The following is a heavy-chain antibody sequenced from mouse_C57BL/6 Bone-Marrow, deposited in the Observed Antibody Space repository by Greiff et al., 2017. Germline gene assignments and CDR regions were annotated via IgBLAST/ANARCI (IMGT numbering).Heavy chain of an antibody. D-gene: IGHD2-3*01. V-gene: IGHV1-19*01. Sequence: EVQLQQSGPVLVKPGASVKMSCRASGYTFTDYYMNWVKQSHGKSLEWIGVINPYNGGTSYNQKFKGKATLTVDKSSSTAYMELNSLTSEDSAVYYCARLALYAKGDAYWGQGTLVTVSA. CDR3: ARLALYAKGDAY. J-gene: IGHJ3*01. CDR2: INPYNGGT. CDR1: GYTFTDYY.